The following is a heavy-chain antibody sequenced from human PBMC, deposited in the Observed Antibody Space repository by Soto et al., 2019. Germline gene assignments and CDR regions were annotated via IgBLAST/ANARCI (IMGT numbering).Heavy chain of an antibody. J-gene: IGHJ4*02. V-gene: IGHV5-51*01. CDR1: GYNFTNYW. CDR2: IYPGDSDT. D-gene: IGHD2-15*01. Sequence: EVQLVQSGAEVEKPGESLKISCKGSGYNFTNYWIGWVRQMPAKGLEWMGIIYPGDSDTRYSPSFQGQVTISADKSISTAYLQWSSLKASDTAMYYCARQVCSGGNCYGAFDYWGQGTLVTVSS. CDR3: ARQVCSGGNCYGAFDY.